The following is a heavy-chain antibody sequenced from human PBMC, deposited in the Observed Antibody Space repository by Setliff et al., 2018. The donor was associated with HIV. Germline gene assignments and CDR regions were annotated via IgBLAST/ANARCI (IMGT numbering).Heavy chain of an antibody. D-gene: IGHD5-18*01. J-gene: IGHJ4*02. Sequence: PSETLSLTCTVSGDSISSVSYSWGWIRQPPGKGLEWIGYMYSGGSTYYKPSLKSRVTISVDTSKNQFSLRLSSVTAADRAVYYCARGGGPDTNFDLWGQGTLVTVSS. V-gene: IGHV4-39*07. CDR3: ARGGGPDTNFDL. CDR2: MYSGGST. CDR1: GDSISSVSYS.